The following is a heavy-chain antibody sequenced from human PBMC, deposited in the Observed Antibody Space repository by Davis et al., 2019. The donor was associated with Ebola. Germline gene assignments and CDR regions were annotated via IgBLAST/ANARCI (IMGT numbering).Heavy chain of an antibody. CDR1: GGSFSGYY. J-gene: IGHJ3*02. Sequence: MPSETLSLTCAVYGGSFSGYYWSWIRQPPGKGLEWIGEINHSGSTNYNPSLKSRVTISVDTSKNQFSLKLSSVTAADTAVYYCARDRASYYYDSSGYHTQYAFDIWGQGTMVTVSS. CDR3: ARDRASYYYDSSGYHTQYAFDI. CDR2: INHSGST. V-gene: IGHV4-34*01. D-gene: IGHD3-22*01.